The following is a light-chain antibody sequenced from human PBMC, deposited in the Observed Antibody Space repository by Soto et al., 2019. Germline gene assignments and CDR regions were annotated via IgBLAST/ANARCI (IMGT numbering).Light chain of an antibody. CDR2: DAS. CDR1: QSVSSY. Sequence: EIVLTQSPATLSLSPGERATLSCRASQSVSSYFAWYQQKPGQAPRLLIYDASNRATGIPDMFSGSGSGTDFTLTISSLEPEDFAVYYCQQRSNWPLTFGGGTRVEIK. CDR3: QQRSNWPLT. J-gene: IGKJ4*01. V-gene: IGKV3-11*01.